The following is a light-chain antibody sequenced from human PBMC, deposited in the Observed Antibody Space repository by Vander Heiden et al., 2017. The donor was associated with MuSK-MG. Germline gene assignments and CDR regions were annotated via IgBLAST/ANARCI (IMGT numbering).Light chain of an antibody. V-gene: IGLV2-23*02. Sequence: QSALTQPASVSGSPGQSTTISCIGTSSDVGSYNLVSWYQQHPGKAPKLMIYEVSKRPSGVSNRFSGPKPGNTASLTISGLQAEDEADYYCCSYAGSSTFVVFGGGTKLTVL. CDR1: SSDVGSYNL. CDR2: EVS. J-gene: IGLJ2*01. CDR3: CSYAGSSTFVV.